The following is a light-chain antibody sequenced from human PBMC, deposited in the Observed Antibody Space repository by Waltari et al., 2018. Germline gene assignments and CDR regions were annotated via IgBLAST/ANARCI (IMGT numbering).Light chain of an antibody. V-gene: IGLV2-11*01. CDR2: DVD. Sequence: QSALTQPRSVSGSPGQSVTISCTGASSDVGSNNRVSWYQQSPGTAPKLIIHDVDKRPSGVPYRFSGSKAGNTASLTISGLQGEDEADYYCCSYAGRYTWVFGGGTKLTVL. J-gene: IGLJ3*02. CDR1: SSDVGSNNR. CDR3: CSYAGRYTWV.